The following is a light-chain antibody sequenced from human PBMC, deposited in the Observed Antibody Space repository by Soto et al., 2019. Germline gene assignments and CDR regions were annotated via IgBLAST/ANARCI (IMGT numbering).Light chain of an antibody. CDR2: DAS. J-gene: IGKJ2*01. Sequence: EVGLKQSPGTLSLSPGERATLSCRASQSVSYYLAWYQQKPGQAPRLLIYDASSRATGLPDRFSGSGSGTDFTLTISSLQSEDFAVYYCQQYNNWPYTFGQGTKVDIK. CDR1: QSVSYY. V-gene: IGKV3D-15*01. CDR3: QQYNNWPYT.